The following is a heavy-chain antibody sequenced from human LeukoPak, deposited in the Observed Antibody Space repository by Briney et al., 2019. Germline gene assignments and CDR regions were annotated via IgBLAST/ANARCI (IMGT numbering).Heavy chain of an antibody. CDR3: AREKWELHGHYFDY. D-gene: IGHD1-26*01. Sequence: SETLSLTCTVSGGSISSYYWSWIWQPAGKGLEWIGRIYTSGSTNYNPSLKSRVTMSVDTSKNQFSLKLSSVTAADTAVYYCAREKWELHGHYFDYWGQGTLVTVSS. CDR1: GGSISSYY. J-gene: IGHJ4*02. CDR2: IYTSGST. V-gene: IGHV4-4*07.